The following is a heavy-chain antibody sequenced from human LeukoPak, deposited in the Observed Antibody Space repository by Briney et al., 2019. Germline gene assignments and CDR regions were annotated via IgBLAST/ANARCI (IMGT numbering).Heavy chain of an antibody. CDR1: GFTVSSNY. CDR3: ARDYGDSYFDY. V-gene: IGHV3-53*01. J-gene: IGHJ4*02. D-gene: IGHD4-17*01. Sequence: PGGSLRLSCAASGFTVSSNYMSWVRQAPGKGLEWVSVIYSGVNTYYADSVKGRFTISRDNSKNTLYLQMNSLRAEDTAVYYCARDYGDSYFDYWGQGTLVTVSS. CDR2: IYSGVNT.